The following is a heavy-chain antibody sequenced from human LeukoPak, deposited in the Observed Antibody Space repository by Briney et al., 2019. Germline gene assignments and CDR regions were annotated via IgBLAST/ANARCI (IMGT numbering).Heavy chain of an antibody. CDR3: ARILWFGELLPSNIDY. D-gene: IGHD3-10*01. V-gene: IGHV5-10-1*01. J-gene: IGHJ4*02. Sequence: GESLQISCQGSGYSFTSYWISWVRQMPGKGLEWMGRIDPSDSYTNYSPSFQGHVTISADKSISTAYLQWSSLKASDTAMYYCARILWFGELLPSNIDYWGQGTLVTVSS. CDR1: GYSFTSYW. CDR2: IDPSDSYT.